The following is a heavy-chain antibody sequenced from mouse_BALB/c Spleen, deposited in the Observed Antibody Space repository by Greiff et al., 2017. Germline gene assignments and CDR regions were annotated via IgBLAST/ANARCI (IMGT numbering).Heavy chain of an antibody. J-gene: IGHJ2*01. D-gene: IGHD1-1*01. Sequence: EVQLVESGPGLVKPSQSLSLTCTVTGYSITSDYAWNWIRQFPGNKLEWMGYISYSGSTSYNPSLKSRISITRDTSKNQFFLQLNSVTTEDTATYYCARSLAGYYGAFDYWGQGTTLTVSS. V-gene: IGHV3-2*02. CDR3: ARSLAGYYGAFDY. CDR2: ISYSGST. CDR1: GYSITSDYA.